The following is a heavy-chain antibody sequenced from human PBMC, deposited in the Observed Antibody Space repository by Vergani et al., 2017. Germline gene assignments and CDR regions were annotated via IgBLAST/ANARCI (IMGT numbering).Heavy chain of an antibody. D-gene: IGHD4-11*01. J-gene: IGHJ6*03. Sequence: QVQLVQSGAEVKKPGSSVKVSCKASGGTFRSYAISWVRQAPGQGLEWMGGIIPNFGTANYAQKFQGRVTITAYESSSTAYMELSSLRSEDTALYYCARVQYMTTEIYYYMDVWGKGTTVTVSS. CDR2: IIPNFGTA. V-gene: IGHV1-69*01. CDR3: ARVQYMTTEIYYYMDV. CDR1: GGTFRSYA.